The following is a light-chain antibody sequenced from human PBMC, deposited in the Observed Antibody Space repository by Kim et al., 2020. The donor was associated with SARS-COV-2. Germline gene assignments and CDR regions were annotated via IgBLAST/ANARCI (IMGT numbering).Light chain of an antibody. Sequence: RATLNCKSSQTVLYNSNNKNYLAWYQQKPGQAPKLLIYWASIRESGVSDRFSGSGSETDFTLTISSPQAEDVAVYYCQQYYSTPPSCGQGTKLEI. CDR3: QQYYSTPPS. CDR1: QTVLYNSNNKNY. J-gene: IGKJ2*03. CDR2: WAS. V-gene: IGKV4-1*01.